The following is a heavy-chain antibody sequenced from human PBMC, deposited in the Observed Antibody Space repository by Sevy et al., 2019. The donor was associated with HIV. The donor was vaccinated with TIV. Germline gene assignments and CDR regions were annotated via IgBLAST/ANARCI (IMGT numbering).Heavy chain of an antibody. V-gene: IGHV4-30-2*01. D-gene: IGHD4-17*01. CDR3: VRDGGTVTTPGYFDY. Sequence: SETLSLTCTVSGGSISSGAYSWNWIRQPPGKGLEWIGYIFHTGSTYYNPSLKSLVTVSVDRPKTQFSLKMTSVTAADTAVYYCVRDGGTVTTPGYFDYWGQGTLVTVSS. CDR2: IFHTGST. J-gene: IGHJ4*02. CDR1: GGSISSGAYS.